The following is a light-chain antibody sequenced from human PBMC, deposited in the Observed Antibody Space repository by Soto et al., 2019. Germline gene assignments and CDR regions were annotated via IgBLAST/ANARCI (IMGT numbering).Light chain of an antibody. J-gene: IGKJ2*01. Sequence: EIVMTQSPATLSVSPGERVTLSCRASQSINYKLAWYQQKPGQAPRLLIQGASTRATGIPVRFSGSGSGTEFTLTISSLQSEDFAVYYCQQYKNWYTFGQGTKLEIK. CDR1: QSINYK. V-gene: IGKV3-15*01. CDR3: QQYKNWYT. CDR2: GAS.